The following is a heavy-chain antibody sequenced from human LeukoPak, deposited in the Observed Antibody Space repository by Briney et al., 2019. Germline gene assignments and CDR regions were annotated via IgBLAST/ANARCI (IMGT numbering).Heavy chain of an antibody. CDR2: IRSKGHGETT. Sequence: GGSPRLSCTASGFTFDDYAMSWVRQAPGKGLEWISFIRSKGHGETTEYAASVKGRFTISRDGSKSIAYLQMNSLKTEDTAVYYCTTRYFGDRWGQGTLVTVSS. D-gene: IGHD3-9*01. J-gene: IGHJ5*02. CDR1: GFTFDDYA. CDR3: TTRYFGDR. V-gene: IGHV3-49*04.